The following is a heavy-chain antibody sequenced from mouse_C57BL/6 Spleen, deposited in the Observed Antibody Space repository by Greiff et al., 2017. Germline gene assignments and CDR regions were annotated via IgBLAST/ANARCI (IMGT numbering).Heavy chain of an antibody. V-gene: IGHV1-82*01. CDR2: IYPGDGDT. CDR1: GYAFSSSW. J-gene: IGHJ4*01. Sequence: VQLQQSGPELVKPGASVKISCKASGYAFSSSWMNWVKQRPGQGLEWIGRIYPGDGDTNYNGKFKGKATLTADKSSSTAYMQLSSLTSEDSAVYFCARSGNAYAMDYWGQGTSVTVSS. D-gene: IGHD2-1*01. CDR3: ARSGNAYAMDY.